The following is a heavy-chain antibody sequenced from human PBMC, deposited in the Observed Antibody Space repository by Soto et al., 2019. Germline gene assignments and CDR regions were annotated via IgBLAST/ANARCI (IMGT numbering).Heavy chain of an antibody. CDR2: ISSGSSNI. Sequence: GGSLRLSCGASGFAFRSYNMNWVRQAPGKGLEWVASISSGSSNIYYADSVKGRFTISRDNAKNSLYLQMDSLRAEDSAVYYCASTTVVAATFDFWGQGTLVTVSS. D-gene: IGHD2-15*01. CDR3: ASTTVVAATFDF. CDR1: GFAFRSYN. V-gene: IGHV3-21*01. J-gene: IGHJ4*02.